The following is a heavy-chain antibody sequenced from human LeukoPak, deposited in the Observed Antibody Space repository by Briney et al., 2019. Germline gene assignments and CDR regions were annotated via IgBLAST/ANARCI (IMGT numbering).Heavy chain of an antibody. CDR1: GGSINNYY. CDR2: IYYNGNT. D-gene: IGHD2-2*01. Sequence: SETLSLTCTLSGGSINNYYWSWIRQPPGKGLEWIGYIYYNGNTNYNPSLKSRVTISVDTSKNQFSLKLSSVTAADTAVYYCARHLGDYCSSTSCYASWFDPWGQGTLVTVSS. V-gene: IGHV4-59*08. J-gene: IGHJ5*02. CDR3: ARHLGDYCSSTSCYASWFDP.